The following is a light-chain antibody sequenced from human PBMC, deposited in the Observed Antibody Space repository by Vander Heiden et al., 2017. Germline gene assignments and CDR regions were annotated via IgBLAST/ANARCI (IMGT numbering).Light chain of an antibody. CDR2: DVS. CDR1: RGISSW. J-gene: IGKJ1*01. V-gene: IGKV1-5*01. CDR3: LQDTSWPST. Sequence: DIQMIQSPSTLSASVGDRVTITCLASRGISSWLDWYQQKPGKAPRLLIYDVSSLESGVPSRFSGSGSGTEFTLTISSLQPDDFAAYYCLQDTSWPSTFGQGTKVEIK.